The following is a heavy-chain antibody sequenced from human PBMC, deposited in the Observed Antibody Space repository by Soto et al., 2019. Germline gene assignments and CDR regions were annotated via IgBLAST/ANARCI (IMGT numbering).Heavy chain of an antibody. CDR3: ARAGGYCSSTSCYPHPYYYYYYGMDV. D-gene: IGHD2-2*01. Sequence: GAAVKVSCKACGYTFTGYYMHWVRQAPGQGLEWMGWINPNSGGTNYAQKFQGWVTMTRDTSISTAYMELSRLRSDDTAVYYCARAGGYCSSTSCYPHPYYYYYYGMDVWGQGTTVTVSS. J-gene: IGHJ6*02. CDR2: INPNSGGT. V-gene: IGHV1-2*04. CDR1: GYTFTGYY.